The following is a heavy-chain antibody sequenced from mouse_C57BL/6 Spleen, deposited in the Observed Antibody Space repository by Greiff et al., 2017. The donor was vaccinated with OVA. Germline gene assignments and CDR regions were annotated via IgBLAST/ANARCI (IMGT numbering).Heavy chain of an antibody. D-gene: IGHD1-1*01. Sequence: EVQRVESGGGLVKPGGSLKLSCAASGFTFSSYTMSWVRQTPEKRLEWVATISGGGGNTYYPDSVKGRFTISRDNAKNTLYLQMSSLRSEDTAWYYCARQYYGSYAMDYWGQGTSVTVSS. J-gene: IGHJ4*01. V-gene: IGHV5-9*01. CDR3: ARQYYGSYAMDY. CDR2: ISGGGGNT. CDR1: GFTFSSYT.